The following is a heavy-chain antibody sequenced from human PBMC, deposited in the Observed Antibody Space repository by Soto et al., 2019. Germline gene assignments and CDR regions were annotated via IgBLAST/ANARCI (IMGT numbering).Heavy chain of an antibody. CDR3: ARGLAAAHDY. CDR2: ISSSGSTI. Sequence: EVQLVESGGGLVQPGGSLRLSCAASGFTFSSYEMNWVRQAPGKGLEWVSYISSSGSTIYYADSVKGRFTISRDNDKNSLYLQMNSLRAEDTAVYYCARGLAAAHDYWGQGTLVTVSS. V-gene: IGHV3-48*03. CDR1: GFTFSSYE. D-gene: IGHD6-13*01. J-gene: IGHJ4*02.